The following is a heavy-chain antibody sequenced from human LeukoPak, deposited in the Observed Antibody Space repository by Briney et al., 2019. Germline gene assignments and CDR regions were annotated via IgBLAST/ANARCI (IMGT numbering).Heavy chain of an antibody. Sequence: SETLSLTCTVSGGSISSSSYYWGWIRQPPGKGLEWIGSICYSGSTYYNPSLKSRVTISVDTSKNQFSLKLSSVTAADTAVYYCAREKVIAAAGTAPIDYWGQGTLVTVSS. V-gene: IGHV4-39*07. J-gene: IGHJ4*02. CDR1: GGSISSSSYY. CDR3: AREKVIAAAGTAPIDY. D-gene: IGHD6-13*01. CDR2: ICYSGST.